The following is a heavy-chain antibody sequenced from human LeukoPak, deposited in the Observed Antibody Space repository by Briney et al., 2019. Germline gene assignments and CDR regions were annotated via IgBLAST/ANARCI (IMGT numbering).Heavy chain of an antibody. CDR2: IKSKTDGGTT. CDR1: GFTFSNAW. CDR3: ANEWESHYFDY. J-gene: IGHJ4*02. Sequence: GGSLRLSCAASGFTFSNAWMSWVRQAPGKGLEWVGRIKSKTDGGTTDYAAPVKGRFTISRDNSKNTLYLQMNSLRAEDTAVYYCANEWESHYFDYWGQGTLVTVSS. D-gene: IGHD1-26*01. V-gene: IGHV3-15*01.